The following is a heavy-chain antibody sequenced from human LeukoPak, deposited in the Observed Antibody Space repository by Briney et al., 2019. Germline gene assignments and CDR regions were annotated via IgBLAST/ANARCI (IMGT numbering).Heavy chain of an antibody. Sequence: SETLSLTCTVSGVSISSDYWSWIRLPPGKGLEWIGYIYYSGSSNYNPSLKSRVTMSVDTSKNQFSLKLTSVTAADTAVDYCAGRLRQNLFDPWGQGTLVTVSS. V-gene: IGHV4-59*08. J-gene: IGHJ5*02. D-gene: IGHD4-17*01. CDR3: AGRLRQNLFDP. CDR1: GVSISSDY. CDR2: IYYSGSS.